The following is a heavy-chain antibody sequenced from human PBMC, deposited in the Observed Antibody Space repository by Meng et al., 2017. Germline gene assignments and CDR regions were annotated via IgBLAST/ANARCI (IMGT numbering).Heavy chain of an antibody. D-gene: IGHD6-25*01. J-gene: IGHJ4*02. CDR1: GYNFPDYY. CDR2: INPKSGDT. CDR3: ARDEDISAAGKLFGDY. Sequence: QGQLVHSVAEVKMPWASGNASCKPSGYNFPDYYIHWVRRAPGPGLEWMGRINPKSGDTHYAQKFQARVTMTGDTSISTAYMELSGLRSDDTAMYYCARDEDISAAGKLFGDYWGQGTLVTVSS. V-gene: IGHV1-2*06.